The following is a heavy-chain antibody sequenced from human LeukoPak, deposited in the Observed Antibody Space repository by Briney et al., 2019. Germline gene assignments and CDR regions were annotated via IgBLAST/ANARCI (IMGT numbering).Heavy chain of an antibody. CDR3: ARVVVAATGGWFDP. J-gene: IGHJ5*02. V-gene: IGHV3-66*01. D-gene: IGHD2-15*01. CDR1: GFTVSSNY. Sequence: GGSLRLSCAASGFTVSSNYMSWVRQAPGKGLEWVSVIYSGGSTYYADSVKGRFTISRDNAKNSLYLQMNSLRAEDTAVYYCARVVVAATGGWFDPWGQGTLVTVSS. CDR2: IYSGGST.